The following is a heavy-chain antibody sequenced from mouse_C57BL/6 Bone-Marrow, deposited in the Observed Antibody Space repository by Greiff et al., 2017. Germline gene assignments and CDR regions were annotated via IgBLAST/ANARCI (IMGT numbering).Heavy chain of an antibody. CDR2: ISRGSSTI. CDR1: GFTFSDYG. J-gene: IGHJ1*03. V-gene: IGHV5-17*01. D-gene: IGHD3-2*02. CDR3: ARRSSSGYVGWYFDV. Sequence: DVKLVESGGGLVKPGGSLKLSCAASGFTFSDYGMHWVRQAPEKGLEWVAYISRGSSTIYYADTVKGRFTISRDNAKNTLFLQMTSLRSEDTAMYYCARRSSSGYVGWYFDVWGTGTTVTVSS.